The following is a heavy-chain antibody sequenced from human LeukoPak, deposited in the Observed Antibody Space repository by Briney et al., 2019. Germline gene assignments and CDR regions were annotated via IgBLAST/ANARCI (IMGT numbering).Heavy chain of an antibody. V-gene: IGHV3-33*01. D-gene: IGHD2-2*01. CDR1: GISFRSYG. CDR2: IWYDASNK. J-gene: IGHJ5*02. Sequence: GGSLRLSCAASGISFRSYGMHWVRQAPGKGLEWVTFIWYDASNKYYAESVKGRFTISRDNSRNTVFLQMNSLRAEDTAIYYCARGVVPAAYWFDPWGQGTLVTVSS. CDR3: ARGVVPAAYWFDP.